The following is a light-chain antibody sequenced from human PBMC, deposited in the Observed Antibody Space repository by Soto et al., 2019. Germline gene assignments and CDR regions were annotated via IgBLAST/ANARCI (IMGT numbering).Light chain of an antibody. CDR2: DIS. CDR1: QSVSSY. CDR3: QQYNNWPFS. V-gene: IGKV3-15*01. J-gene: IGKJ5*01. Sequence: EIVLTQSPATLSLSPGERATLSCRASQSVSSYFAWYQLRRGQPPRLLIYDISTRATGVPARFSGSGSGTEFTLTISGLQSEDFALYFCQQYNNWPFSFGPGTRLEIK.